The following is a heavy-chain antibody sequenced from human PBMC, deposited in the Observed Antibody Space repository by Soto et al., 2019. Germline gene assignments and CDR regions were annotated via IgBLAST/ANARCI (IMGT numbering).Heavy chain of an antibody. D-gene: IGHD4-4*01. J-gene: IGHJ6*02. Sequence: GGSLRLSCAASGFTFSSYGMHWVRQAPGKGLEWVAVIWYDGSNKYYADSVKGRFTISRDNSKSTLYLQMNSLRAEDTAVYYCATDWKVTRMGYYHYGMDVWGQGTTVPVSS. CDR2: IWYDGSNK. CDR3: ATDWKVTRMGYYHYGMDV. CDR1: GFTFSSYG. V-gene: IGHV3-33*01.